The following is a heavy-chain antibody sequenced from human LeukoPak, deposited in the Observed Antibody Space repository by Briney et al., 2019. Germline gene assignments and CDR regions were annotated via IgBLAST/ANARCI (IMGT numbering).Heavy chain of an antibody. Sequence: SVKVSCKASGYTFTSYAISWVRQAPGQGLEWMGRIIPILGIANYAQKFQGRVTITADKSTSTAYMELSSLRSEDTAVYYCARDRIAAAGTDYYYYYGMDVWGQGTTVTVSS. CDR3: ARDRIAAAGTDYYYYYGMDV. V-gene: IGHV1-69*04. D-gene: IGHD6-13*01. J-gene: IGHJ6*02. CDR1: GYTFTSYA. CDR2: IIPILGIA.